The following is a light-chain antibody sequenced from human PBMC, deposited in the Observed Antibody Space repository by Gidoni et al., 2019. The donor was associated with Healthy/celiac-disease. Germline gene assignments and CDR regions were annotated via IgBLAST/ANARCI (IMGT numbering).Light chain of an antibody. CDR1: QSISSW. Sequence: DIQMTQSPSTLSASVGDRVTITCRASQSISSWLAWYPPKPGKAPKLLIDKASSLESGVPSRFRGSGSGTEFTLTIRSLQPDDFATYYCQQYNSYPWTFGQGTKVEIK. V-gene: IGKV1-5*03. CDR3: QQYNSYPWT. CDR2: KAS. J-gene: IGKJ1*01.